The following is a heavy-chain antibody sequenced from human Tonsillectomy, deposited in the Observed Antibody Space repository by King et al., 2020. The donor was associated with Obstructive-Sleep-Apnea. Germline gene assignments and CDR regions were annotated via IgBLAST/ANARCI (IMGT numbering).Heavy chain of an antibody. CDR3: ASPTVTLEY. J-gene: IGHJ4*02. CDR1: GFTFSSYW. D-gene: IGHD4-17*01. V-gene: IGHV3-74*01. CDR2: INPDGSVA. Sequence: VQLVESGGALVQPGGSLRLSCAASGFTFSSYWMHWVRQAPGKGLVWVSRINPDGSVAIYADSVKGRFTISRDNAKNTLYLQMNDLRPGDTARYYCASPTVTLEYWGQGSQVTVSS.